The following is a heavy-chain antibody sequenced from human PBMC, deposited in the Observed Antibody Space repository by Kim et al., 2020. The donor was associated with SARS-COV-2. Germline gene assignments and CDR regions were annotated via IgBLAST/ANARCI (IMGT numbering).Heavy chain of an antibody. D-gene: IGHD6-19*01. CDR3: TRVNEGHYSDWSTYYFDH. V-gene: IGHV3-49*04. CDR2: IRSKIYGETT. CDR1: GFAFDDYP. Sequence: GGSLRLSCATDGFAFDDYPMSWVRQAPGRGLEWIAFIRSKIYGETTEYAASVKGRFIISRDDSENIAYLQMNSLKTEDTAVYYCTRVNEGHYSDWSTYYFDHWGQGSLVTVSS. J-gene: IGHJ4*02.